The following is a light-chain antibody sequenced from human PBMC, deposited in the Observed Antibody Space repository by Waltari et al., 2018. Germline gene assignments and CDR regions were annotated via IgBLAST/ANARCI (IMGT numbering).Light chain of an antibody. V-gene: IGLV3-19*01. Sequence: SSELTQDPAVSVALGPTVRNTCQGDSLRSYYASWYQQKPGQAPVLVIYGKNNRPSGIPDRFSGSSSGNTASLTITGAQAEDEADYYCNSRDSSGNLVVFGGGTKLTVL. CDR2: GKN. CDR3: NSRDSSGNLVV. J-gene: IGLJ2*01. CDR1: SLRSYY.